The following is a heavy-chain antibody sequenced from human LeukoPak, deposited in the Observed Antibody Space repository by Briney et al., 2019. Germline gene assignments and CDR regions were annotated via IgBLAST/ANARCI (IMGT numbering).Heavy chain of an antibody. D-gene: IGHD3-10*01. V-gene: IGHV4-61*02. CDR2: TYNGGGT. Sequence: PSQTLSLTCTVSGDSISSGSYLWSWIRQPAGKGLEWIGRTYNGGGTNYNPSLKSRVTISLDPSKNQISLRLSSVTATDTAVYDGARDPRGVKAVLGAFDIWGQGTPVTVSS. CDR1: GDSISSGSYL. CDR3: ARDPRGVKAVLGAFDI. J-gene: IGHJ3*02.